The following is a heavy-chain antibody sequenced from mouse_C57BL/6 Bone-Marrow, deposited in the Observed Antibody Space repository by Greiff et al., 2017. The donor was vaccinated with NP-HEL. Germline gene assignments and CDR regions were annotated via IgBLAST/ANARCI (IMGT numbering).Heavy chain of an antibody. CDR2: INYDGSST. CDR3: AKAVITTVVAPYWYFDV. D-gene: IGHD1-1*01. J-gene: IGHJ1*03. Sequence: EVKLMESEGGLVQPGSSMKLSCTASGFTFSDYYMAWVRQVPEKGLEWVANINYDGSSTNYLDSLKSRFIISKDNAKNILYLQMSSLKSEDTAAYYCAKAVITTVVAPYWYFDVWGTGTTVTVSS. V-gene: IGHV5-16*01. CDR1: GFTFSDYY.